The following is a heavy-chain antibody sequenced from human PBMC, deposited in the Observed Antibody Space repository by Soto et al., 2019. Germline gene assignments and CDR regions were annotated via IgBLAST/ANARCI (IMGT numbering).Heavy chain of an antibody. V-gene: IGHV4-30-4*01. CDR3: ARVGDYYDSSGYSDY. Sequence: ASETLSLTCTVPRSSISSGDYYWSWIRQPPGKGLEWIGYIYYSGSTYYNPSLKSRVTISVDTSKNQFSLKLSSVTAADTAVYYCARVGDYYDSSGYSDYWGQGTLVTVSS. D-gene: IGHD3-22*01. CDR1: RSSISSGDYY. CDR2: IYYSGST. J-gene: IGHJ4*02.